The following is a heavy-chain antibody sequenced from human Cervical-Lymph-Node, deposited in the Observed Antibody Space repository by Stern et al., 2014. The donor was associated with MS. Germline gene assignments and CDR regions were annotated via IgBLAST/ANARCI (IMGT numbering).Heavy chain of an antibody. Sequence: EVQLEESGGGLVQPGGSLRLSCTASGFSFNTYSINWVRQAPGKGLEWVSYISSSSSSIYYADSVKVRFTISRDNVKNSLYLQMNSLRAEDTAVYYCARGSWLGTGDDYYYYFGMDVWGQGTTVTVSS. CDR2: ISSSSSSI. D-gene: IGHD3-22*01. CDR3: ARGSWLGTGDDYYYYFGMDV. V-gene: IGHV3-48*01. CDR1: GFSFNTYS. J-gene: IGHJ6*02.